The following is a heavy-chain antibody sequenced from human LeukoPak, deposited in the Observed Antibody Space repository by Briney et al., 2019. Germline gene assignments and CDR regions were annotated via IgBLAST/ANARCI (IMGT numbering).Heavy chain of an antibody. D-gene: IGHD3-22*01. CDR1: GFSFSSYG. V-gene: IGHV3-48*01. CDR3: ARADSSGYYHPIN. CDR2: ISSSSSTI. Sequence: GGSLRLSCAGSGFSFSSYGMHWVRQAPGKGLEWVSYISSSSSTIYYADSVKGRFTISRDNAKNSLYLQMNSLRAEDTAVYYCARADSSGYYHPINWGQGTLVTVSS. J-gene: IGHJ4*02.